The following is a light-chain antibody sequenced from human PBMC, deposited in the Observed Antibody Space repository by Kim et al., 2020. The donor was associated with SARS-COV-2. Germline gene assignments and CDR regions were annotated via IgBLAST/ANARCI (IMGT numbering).Light chain of an antibody. V-gene: IGLV3-19*01. J-gene: IGLJ3*02. CDR1: SLRSYY. CDR2: DKN. Sequence: ALGKTVRITCQGDSLRSYYASWYQQKPGQAPVLVIYDKNNRPSGIPDRFSGSSSGNTASLTITGAQAEDEADYYCNSRDSSGNHLVFGGGTKFTVL. CDR3: NSRDSSGNHLV.